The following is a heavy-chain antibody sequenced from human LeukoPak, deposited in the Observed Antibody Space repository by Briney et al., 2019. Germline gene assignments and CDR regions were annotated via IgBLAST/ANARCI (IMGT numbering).Heavy chain of an antibody. D-gene: IGHD6-19*01. CDR2: ISGSGGST. J-gene: IGHJ4*02. CDR3: ANVLSSGWYDGYFDY. CDR1: GFTFSSYA. V-gene: IGHV3-23*01. Sequence: GGSLRLSCAASGFTFSSYAMSWVRQAPGKGLEWDSAISGSGGSTYYADSVKGRFTISRDNSKNTLYLQMNSLRAEDTAVYYCANVLSSGWYDGYFDYWGQGTLVNVSS.